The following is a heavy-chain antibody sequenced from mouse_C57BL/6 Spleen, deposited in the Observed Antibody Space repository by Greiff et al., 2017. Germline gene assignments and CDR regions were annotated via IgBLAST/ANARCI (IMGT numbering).Heavy chain of an antibody. CDR2: IRNKANGYTT. CDR1: GFTFTDYY. CDR3: ARYPSSFRGAMDY. D-gene: IGHD1-2*01. Sequence: EVKLMESGGGLVQPGGSLSLSCAASGFTFTDYYMSWVRQPPGKALEWLGFIRNKANGYTTEYSASVKGRFTISRDNSQSILYLQMNALKAEDSATYYCARYPSSFRGAMDYWGQGTSVTVSS. J-gene: IGHJ4*01. V-gene: IGHV7-3*01.